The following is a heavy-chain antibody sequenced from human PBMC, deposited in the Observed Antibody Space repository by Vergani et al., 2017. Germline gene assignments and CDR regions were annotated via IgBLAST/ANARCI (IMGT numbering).Heavy chain of an antibody. J-gene: IGHJ3*02. Sequence: QVQLQESGPGLVKPSQTLSLTCTVSGGSISSGSYYWSWIRQPAGKGLEWIGRIYISGSTNYNPSLKSRVTISVDTSKNQFSLKLSSVTAADTAVYYCARGGFYDSSGYYPNDAFDIWGQGTMVTVSS. D-gene: IGHD3-22*01. CDR2: IYISGST. V-gene: IGHV4-61*02. CDR1: GGSISSGSYY. CDR3: ARGGFYDSSGYYPNDAFDI.